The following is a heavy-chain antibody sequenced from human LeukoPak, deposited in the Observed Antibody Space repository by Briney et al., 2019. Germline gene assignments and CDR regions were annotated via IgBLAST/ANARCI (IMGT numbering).Heavy chain of an antibody. D-gene: IGHD6-6*01. CDR3: AKGLVGSSIADFFDY. J-gene: IGHJ4*02. CDR1: GFPFDEYA. CDR2: ISWNSGSI. V-gene: IGHV3-9*03. Sequence: GGSLRLSCAASGFPFDEYAMHWIRQAPGKGLEWVSGISWNSGSIGYADSVKGRFTISRDNAKNSLYLQMNSLRGEDMALYYCAKGLVGSSIADFFDYWGQGILVTVSS.